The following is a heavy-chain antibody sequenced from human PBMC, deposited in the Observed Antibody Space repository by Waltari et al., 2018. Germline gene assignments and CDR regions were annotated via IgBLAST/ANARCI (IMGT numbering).Heavy chain of an antibody. Sequence: EVQLVESGGGLVQPGGSLRLSCAASEFIFKHYVMSWVRQAPGKGLEWVSGINGAGGSTYYADSVKGRFSISRYNSKNTLGLQMNSLRAEDTAVYYCAKGSGAYKGAFDLWGQGTMVTVSS. CDR1: EFIFKHYV. D-gene: IGHD6-19*01. CDR2: INGAGGST. V-gene: IGHV3-23*04. J-gene: IGHJ3*01. CDR3: AKGSGAYKGAFDL.